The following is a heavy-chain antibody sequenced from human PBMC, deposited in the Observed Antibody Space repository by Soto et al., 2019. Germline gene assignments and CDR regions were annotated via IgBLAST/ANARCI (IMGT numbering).Heavy chain of an antibody. V-gene: IGHV4-30-4*01. CDR1: GGSVNTGDNY. J-gene: IGHJ6*02. CDR3: AREPLDGMDV. Sequence: HVQLHQSGPRLVKPSQTLSLECSVIGGSVNTGDNYWSWVRQSPGRGLEWIGYIYHTGNTFYNPVLENRVTMSVDASKNQFSLTLTSVTAADTAVYFCAREPLDGMDVWGQGTNVTVSS. CDR2: IYHTGNT.